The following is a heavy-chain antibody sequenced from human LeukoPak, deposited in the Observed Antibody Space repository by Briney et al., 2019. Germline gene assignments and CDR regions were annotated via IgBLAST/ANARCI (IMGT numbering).Heavy chain of an antibody. CDR2: IYSGGST. CDR3: ARGSRQLPLDY. J-gene: IGHJ4*02. CDR1: GFTVSSNY. Sequence: SGGSLRLSCAASGFTVSSNYMSWVRQAPGKGLEWVSVIYSGGSTYYADSVKGRFTISRDNSKNTLYLQMNSLRAEDTAVYYCARGSRQLPLDYWGQGTLVTDSS. V-gene: IGHV3-53*01. D-gene: IGHD2-2*01.